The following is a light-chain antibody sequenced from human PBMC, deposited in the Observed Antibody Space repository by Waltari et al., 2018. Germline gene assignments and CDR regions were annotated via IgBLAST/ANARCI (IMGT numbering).Light chain of an antibody. V-gene: IGKV2-28*01. CDR1: QSLLYSNGYNY. CDR2: LGC. Sequence: EIVMTQSPLSLPVTPGEPASISCRSSQSLLYSNGYNYLDWYLQKPGQSPQLLIYLGCSRASGVPDRFRGSGAGTDFTLKISRVEAEDVGVYFCMQSLQALRTYGQGTRLEIK. CDR3: MQSLQALRT. J-gene: IGKJ2*01.